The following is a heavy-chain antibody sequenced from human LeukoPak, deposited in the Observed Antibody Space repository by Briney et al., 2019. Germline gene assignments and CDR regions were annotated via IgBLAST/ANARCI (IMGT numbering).Heavy chain of an antibody. CDR3: AIKKDDDYSNYPPGGSFDP. D-gene: IGHD4-11*01. CDR2: FDPGDGET. J-gene: IGHJ5*02. V-gene: IGHV1-24*01. CDR1: GYTLTALS. Sequence: ASVKVSSTVSGYTLTALSMHWVRQAPGKGLEWMGGFDPGDGETIYAQKFQGRVTMTEDTSTDTAYMELSSLRSEDTAVYYCAIKKDDDYSNYPPGGSFDPWGQGTLVTVSS.